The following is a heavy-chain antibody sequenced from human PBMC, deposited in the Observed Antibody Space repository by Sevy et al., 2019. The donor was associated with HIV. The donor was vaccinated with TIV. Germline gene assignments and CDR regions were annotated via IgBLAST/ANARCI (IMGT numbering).Heavy chain of an antibody. CDR1: GYTSTSYG. D-gene: IGHD2-21*02. CDR3: ARDLGGYGGNSIDY. V-gene: IGHV1-18*01. J-gene: IGHJ4*02. Sequence: ASVKVSCKASGYTSTSYGISWVRQAPGQGLEWMGWISAYNGNTNYAQKLQGRVTMTTETSTSTAYMELRSLRSDDTAVYYCARDLGGYGGNSIDYWGQGTLVTVSS. CDR2: ISAYNGNT.